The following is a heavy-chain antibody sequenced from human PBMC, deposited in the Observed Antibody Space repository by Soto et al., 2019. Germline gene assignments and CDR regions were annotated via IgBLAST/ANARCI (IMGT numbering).Heavy chain of an antibody. V-gene: IGHV3-74*01. CDR2: IIPAGTST. D-gene: IGHD4-17*01. Sequence: EVQVVEAGGDLVQPGGSLRLSCAASGFTFSSYWMHWVRQAPGKGLVWVSRIIPAGTSTYYADSVKGRFTISRDNAKNTGYVQMNSLTAEDTAMYYCARGLDGGHYGFGHWGQGTLVTVSS. CDR3: ARGLDGGHYGFGH. CDR1: GFTFSSYW. J-gene: IGHJ5*02.